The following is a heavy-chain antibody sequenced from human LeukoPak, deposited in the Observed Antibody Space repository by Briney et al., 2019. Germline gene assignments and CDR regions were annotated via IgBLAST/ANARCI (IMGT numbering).Heavy chain of an antibody. CDR1: GFSFSSYW. J-gene: IGHJ4*02. D-gene: IGHD3-22*01. CDR3: ASSHDSSGND. Sequence: GGSLRLSCVASGFSFSSYWMAWVRQAPGKGLEWVANIKYDGSHKYYVDSVKGRFTISGDNAKNSIYLQMNSLRVDDTAVYFCASSHDSSGNDWGQGTMVTVSS. V-gene: IGHV3-7*01. CDR2: IKYDGSHK.